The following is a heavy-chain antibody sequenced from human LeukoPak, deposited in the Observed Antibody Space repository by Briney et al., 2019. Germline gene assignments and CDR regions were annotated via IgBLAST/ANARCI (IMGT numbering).Heavy chain of an antibody. CDR2: ISSTSSYM. D-gene: IGHD2-8*01. V-gene: IGHV3-21*01. CDR3: AREGLYCSNGVCFRAAFDS. CDR1: GFTFSNYN. J-gene: IGHJ4*02. Sequence: LGGSLRLSCAASGFTFSNYNFYWVRQAPGKGLEWVSSISSTSSYMYYADSMKGRFTISRDNAKNSLYLQMNSLRAEDTAVYYCAREGLYCSNGVCFRAAFDSWGQGTLVTVSS.